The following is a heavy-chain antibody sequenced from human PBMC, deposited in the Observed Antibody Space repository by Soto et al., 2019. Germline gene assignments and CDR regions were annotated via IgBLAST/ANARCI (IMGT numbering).Heavy chain of an antibody. CDR3: AKDHRSSWSIDNLFDP. CDR2: ISGSGGST. Sequence: GTLRRSGAPSGXTFSRYAISWVRQAQGKGLEWVSAISGSGGSTYYADAVKCRFNISRDNSKNTLYLQMNSLRAEETAVYSCAKDHRSSWSIDNLFDPWGQGTLVTVSS. CDR1: GXTFSRYA. V-gene: IGHV3-23*01. J-gene: IGHJ5*02. D-gene: IGHD6-13*01.